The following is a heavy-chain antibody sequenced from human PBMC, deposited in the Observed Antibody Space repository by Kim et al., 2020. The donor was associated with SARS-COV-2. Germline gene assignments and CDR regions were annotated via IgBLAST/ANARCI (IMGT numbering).Heavy chain of an antibody. CDR3: ARQTTGIQLKFDY. CDR1: GGSISSYY. V-gene: IGHV4-59*08. CDR2: IYYSGST. D-gene: IGHD5-18*01. J-gene: IGHJ4*02. Sequence: SETLSLTCTVSGGSISSYYWSWIRQPPGQGLEWIGYIYYSGSTNYNPSLKSRVTISVDTSKNQFSLKLSSVTAADTAVYYCARQTTGIQLKFDYWGQGTLVTVSS.